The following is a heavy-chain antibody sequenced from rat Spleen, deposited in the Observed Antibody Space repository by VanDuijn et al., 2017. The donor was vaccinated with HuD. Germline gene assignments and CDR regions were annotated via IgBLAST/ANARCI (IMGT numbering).Heavy chain of an antibody. V-gene: IGHV5-31*01. CDR3: TRGGYFRY. D-gene: IGHD1-1*01. Sequence: EVQLMESGGGLVQPGRSLKLSCVASGFTFNNYWMTWIRQAPGKGLEWVASITNTGRNTYYGDSVKGRFTISRDNAKSTLYLQMSSLRSEDTATYYGTRGGYFRYWGQGVMVTVSS. CDR2: ITNTGRNT. CDR1: GFTFNNYW. J-gene: IGHJ2*01.